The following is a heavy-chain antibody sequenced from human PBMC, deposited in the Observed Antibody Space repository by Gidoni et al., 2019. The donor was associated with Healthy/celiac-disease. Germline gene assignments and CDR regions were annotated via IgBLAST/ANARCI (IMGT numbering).Heavy chain of an antibody. Sequence: QVQLVQSGAEVKKPGASVKVSCKASGYTFTSYGISWVRQAPGQGLEWMGWISAYNGNTNYAQKLQGRVTMTTDTSTSTAYMELRSLRSDDTAVYYCARDLPDYDSSGHRSYFDYWGQGTLVTVSS. V-gene: IGHV1-18*01. CDR1: GYTFTSYG. J-gene: IGHJ4*02. CDR3: ARDLPDYDSSGHRSYFDY. CDR2: ISAYNGNT. D-gene: IGHD3-22*01.